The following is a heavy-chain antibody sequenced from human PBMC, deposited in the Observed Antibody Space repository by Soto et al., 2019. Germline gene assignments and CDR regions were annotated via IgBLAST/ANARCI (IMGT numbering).Heavy chain of an antibody. CDR1: GGSISSSSYY. D-gene: IGHD6-13*01. CDR2: IYYSGST. Sequence: SETLSLTCTVSGGSISSSSYYWGWIRQPPGKGLEWIGSIYYSGSTYYNPSLKSRITISVDTSKNQFSLKLSSVTAADTAVYYCARLGAFYSSSWNYYYYGMDVWGQGTTVTVSS. J-gene: IGHJ6*02. CDR3: ARLGAFYSSSWNYYYYGMDV. V-gene: IGHV4-39*01.